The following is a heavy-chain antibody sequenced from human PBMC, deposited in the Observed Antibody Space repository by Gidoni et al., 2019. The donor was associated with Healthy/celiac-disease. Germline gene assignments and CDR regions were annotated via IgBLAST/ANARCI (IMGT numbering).Heavy chain of an antibody. CDR1: GFTFSIYS. CDR2: ISYDGSNK. Sequence: QVQLVESGGGVVQPGRSLRLSCAASGFTFSIYSMHWVRQAPGKGLEWVAVISYDGSNKYYADSVKGRFTISRDNSKNTLYLQMNSLRAEDTAVYYCASYGYDDYANFDYWGQGTLVTVSS. J-gene: IGHJ4*02. CDR3: ASYGYDDYANFDY. V-gene: IGHV3-30-3*01. D-gene: IGHD4-17*01.